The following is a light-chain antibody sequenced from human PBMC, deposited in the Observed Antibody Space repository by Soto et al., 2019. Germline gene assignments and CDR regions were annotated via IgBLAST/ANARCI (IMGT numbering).Light chain of an antibody. J-gene: IGLJ1*01. V-gene: IGLV2-23*02. CDR3: CSYAGDTTFFV. CDR2: EVN. Sequence: QSALTQPASMSGSPGQSITIYCTGTSSDVGSYYPVSWFQQHPGKAPKLIIYEVNKRPSGVSDRFSGSKSGNTASLTISGLQAADEAEYYCCSYAGDTTFFVFGTGTKVTVL. CDR1: SSDVGSYYP.